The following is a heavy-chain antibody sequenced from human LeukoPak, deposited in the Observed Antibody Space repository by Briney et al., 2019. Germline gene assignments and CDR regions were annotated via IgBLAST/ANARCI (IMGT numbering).Heavy chain of an antibody. D-gene: IGHD3-16*02. J-gene: IGHJ4*02. CDR2: IYSGGST. Sequence: PGGSLRLSCAASGFTVSSNYMSWVRQAPGKGLEWVSVIYSGGSTYYADSVKGRFTISRGNSKNTLYLQMNSLRAEDTAVYYCARDLRMITFGGVIAQGDYWGQGTLVTVSS. V-gene: IGHV3-66*02. CDR3: ARDLRMITFGGVIAQGDY. CDR1: GFTVSSNY.